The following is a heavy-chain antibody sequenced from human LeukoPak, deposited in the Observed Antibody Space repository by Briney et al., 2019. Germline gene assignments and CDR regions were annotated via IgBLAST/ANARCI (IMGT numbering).Heavy chain of an antibody. CDR2: ISSSSSYI. CDR1: GFTFSSYS. D-gene: IGHD3-10*01. V-gene: IGHV3-21*01. Sequence: GGSLRLSCAASGFTFSSYSMNWVRQAPGKGLEWVSSISSSSSYIYYADSVKGRFTISRDNAKNSLYLQMNSLRAEDTAVYYCASAYGWRTHFDYWGQGTLVTVSS. J-gene: IGHJ4*02. CDR3: ASAYGWRTHFDY.